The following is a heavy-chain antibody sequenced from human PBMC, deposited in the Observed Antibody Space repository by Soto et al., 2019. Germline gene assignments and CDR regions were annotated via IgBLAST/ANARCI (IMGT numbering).Heavy chain of an antibody. D-gene: IGHD6-13*01. CDR1: GGSISSGGYY. Sequence: SETLSLTCTVSGGSISSGGYYWSWIRQHPGKGLEWIGYIYYSGSTYYNPSLKSRVTISVDTSKNQFSLKLSSVTAADTAVYYCARIRMGAGYSRSYYFDYWGQGTLVTVSS. V-gene: IGHV4-31*03. CDR3: ARIRMGAGYSRSYYFDY. J-gene: IGHJ4*02. CDR2: IYYSGST.